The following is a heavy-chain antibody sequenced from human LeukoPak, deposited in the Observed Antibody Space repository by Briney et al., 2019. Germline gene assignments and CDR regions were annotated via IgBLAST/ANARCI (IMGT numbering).Heavy chain of an antibody. CDR1: GGSISSGDYY. J-gene: IGHJ5*02. CDR2: IYYSGST. Sequence: PSQTLSLTCTVSGGSISSGDYYWSRIRQPPGKGLEWIGYIYYSGSTYYNPSLKSRVTISVDTSKNQFSLKLSSVTAADTAVYYCARGRTYCSGGSCFNWFDPWGQGTLVTVSS. V-gene: IGHV4-30-4*01. D-gene: IGHD2-15*01. CDR3: ARGRTYCSGGSCFNWFDP.